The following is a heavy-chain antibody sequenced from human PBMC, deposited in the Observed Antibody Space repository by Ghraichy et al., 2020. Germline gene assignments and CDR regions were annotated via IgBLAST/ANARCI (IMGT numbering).Heavy chain of an antibody. J-gene: IGHJ4*02. CDR3: ARNSYYSGSTYYYDN. V-gene: IGHV3-72*01. D-gene: IGHD3-10*01. Sequence: SLNISCAASGFTFSDHYVDWIRQAPGKGLEWVGRTRNKANSYTTEYAASVKGRFTISRDDSKNSLYLQMNSLKTEDTAMYYCARNSYYSGSTYYYDNWGQGTLVTVSS. CDR1: GFTFSDHY. CDR2: TRNKANSYTT.